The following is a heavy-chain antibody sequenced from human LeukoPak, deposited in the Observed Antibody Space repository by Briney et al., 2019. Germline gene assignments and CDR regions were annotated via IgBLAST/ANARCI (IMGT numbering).Heavy chain of an antibody. CDR3: AKDLDSYYYDSSSSGMDV. J-gene: IGHJ6*02. CDR2: ISGSGGST. Sequence: QPGWSLRLSCAASGFTFSSYAMSWVRQAPGKGLEWVSAISGSGGSTYYADSVKGRFTISRDNSKNTLYLQMNSLRAEDTAVYYCAKDLDSYYYDSSSSGMDVWGQGTTVTVSS. D-gene: IGHD3-22*01. V-gene: IGHV3-23*01. CDR1: GFTFSSYA.